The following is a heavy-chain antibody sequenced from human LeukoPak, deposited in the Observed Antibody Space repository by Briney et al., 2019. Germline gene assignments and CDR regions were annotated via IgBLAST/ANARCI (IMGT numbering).Heavy chain of an antibody. CDR3: ARVPNPRNTYGYNDK. D-gene: IGHD5-18*01. CDR2: INGYNCHT. CDR1: GYAFSHHG. V-gene: IGHV1-18*04. J-gene: IGHJ4*02. Sequence: ASAKASFTASGYAFSHHGVNRVRQAPGQGLDWGGWINGYNCHTSYEEKFQGRGMVTTDTSTNTAYFELRSVRSDDTAVYYCARVPNPRNTYGYNDKWGQGTLVTVSS.